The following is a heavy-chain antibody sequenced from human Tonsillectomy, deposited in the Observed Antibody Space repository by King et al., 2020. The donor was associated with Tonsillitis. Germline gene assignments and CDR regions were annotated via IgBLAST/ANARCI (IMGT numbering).Heavy chain of an antibody. CDR2: IYHSGST. J-gene: IGHJ4*02. D-gene: IGHD3-10*01. Sequence: QLQESGPGLVKPSETLSLTCAVSDYSISSGYYWGWIRQPPGKGLEWIGSIYHSGSTYYNPSLKSRVTISVDTSKNQFSLKLSSVTAVDTAVYYCASALVWGAPPGYWGQGTLVTVSS. V-gene: IGHV4-38-2*01. CDR1: DYSISSGYY. CDR3: ASALVWGAPPGY.